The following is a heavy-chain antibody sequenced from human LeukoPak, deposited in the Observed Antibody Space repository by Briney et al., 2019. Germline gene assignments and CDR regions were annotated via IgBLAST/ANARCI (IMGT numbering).Heavy chain of an antibody. J-gene: IGHJ4*02. Sequence: GGSLRLSCVASGFTFSSYAMSWVRQVPGKGLEWVSGISGSGGGTYYADSVKGRFTISRDNSKNTLYLQMNSLRAEDTAVYYCAKDQSSSDYYDSSGYYLGGLDYWGQGTLVTVSS. CDR2: ISGSGGGT. D-gene: IGHD3-22*01. CDR3: AKDQSSSDYYDSSGYYLGGLDY. V-gene: IGHV3-23*01. CDR1: GFTFSSYA.